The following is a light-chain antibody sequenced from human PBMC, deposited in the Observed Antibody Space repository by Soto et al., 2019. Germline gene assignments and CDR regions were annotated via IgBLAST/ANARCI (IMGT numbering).Light chain of an antibody. V-gene: IGKV3-15*01. CDR2: GAS. CDR1: QFISNS. CDR3: QQSSNWPRT. Sequence: IVMTQSPATLSLSPGERVTLSCRASQFISNSLAWYQQRPGQPPRLLIYGASTRAAGISARFSGSGSGTEFTLTISSLQSEDFAVYYCQQSSNWPRTVGQGTKV. J-gene: IGKJ1*01.